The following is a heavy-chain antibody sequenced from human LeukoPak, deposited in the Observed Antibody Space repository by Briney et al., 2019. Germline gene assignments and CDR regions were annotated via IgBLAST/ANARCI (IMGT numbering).Heavy chain of an antibody. D-gene: IGHD3-3*01. CDR1: GYTFTSYD. Sequence: ASVKVSCKASGYTFTSYDINWVRQATGQGLEWMGWMNPNSGNTGYAQKFQGRVTITRNISISTAYMELSSLRSEDTAVYYCAIMGSDYDFWSGYPIFDYWGQGTLVTVSS. CDR2: MNPNSGNT. V-gene: IGHV1-8*03. CDR3: AIMGSDYDFWSGYPIFDY. J-gene: IGHJ4*02.